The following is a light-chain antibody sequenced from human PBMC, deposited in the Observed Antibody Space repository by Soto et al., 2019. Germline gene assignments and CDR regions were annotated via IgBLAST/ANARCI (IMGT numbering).Light chain of an antibody. CDR1: QGIGIY. CDR2: AAS. V-gene: IGKV1-27*01. Sequence: DIQMTQSPSSLSASLGDRVTITCRASQGIGIYLAWFQQRPGKVPKLLIYAASALQSGAPSRFSGSGSGTDFTLTISSLQPEDVATYYCQKYNSGPLTFGAGNRVEIK. CDR3: QKYNSGPLT. J-gene: IGKJ4*01.